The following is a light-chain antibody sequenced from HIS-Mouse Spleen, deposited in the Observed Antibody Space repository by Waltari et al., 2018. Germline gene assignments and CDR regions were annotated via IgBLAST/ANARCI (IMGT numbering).Light chain of an antibody. Sequence: QSALTQPASVSGSPGQSITISCTGTSSDVGGYNYVSCYQQHPGKAPKRMLYEVSKRPSEVSNRVSGAKSGNTASLTISGFQAEDEADYYCSSYTSSSTFFGTGTKVTVL. CDR2: EVS. CDR1: SSDVGGYNY. CDR3: SSYTSSSTF. V-gene: IGLV2-14*01. J-gene: IGLJ1*01.